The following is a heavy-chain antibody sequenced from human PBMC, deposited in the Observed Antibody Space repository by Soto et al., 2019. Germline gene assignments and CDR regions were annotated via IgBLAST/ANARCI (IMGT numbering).Heavy chain of an antibody. J-gene: IGHJ4*02. D-gene: IGHD3-3*01. V-gene: IGHV1-8*01. Sequence: QVPLVQSGAEVKKPGASVKVSCKASGYTFTSYDINWVRQATGQGLEWMGWMNPNSGNTGYAQKFQGRVTMTRNTSIITAYMELSSLRSEDTAVYYCAREYDFWSGYYSYFDYWGQGTLVTVSS. CDR1: GYTFTSYD. CDR2: MNPNSGNT. CDR3: AREYDFWSGYYSYFDY.